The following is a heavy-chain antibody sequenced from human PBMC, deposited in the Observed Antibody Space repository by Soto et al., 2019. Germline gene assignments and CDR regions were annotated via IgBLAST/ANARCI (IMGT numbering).Heavy chain of an antibody. CDR2: IWYDGSNK. V-gene: IGHV3-33*01. J-gene: IGHJ4*02. CDR1: GFTFSSYG. CDR3: ARGAFGYYYDSSGYYPDY. Sequence: QVQLVESGGGVVQPGRSLRLPCAASGFTFSSYGMHWVRQAPGKGLEWVAVIWYDGSNKYYADSVKGRFTISRDNSKNTLYLQMNSLRAEDTAVYYCARGAFGYYYDSSGYYPDYWGQGTLVTVSS. D-gene: IGHD3-22*01.